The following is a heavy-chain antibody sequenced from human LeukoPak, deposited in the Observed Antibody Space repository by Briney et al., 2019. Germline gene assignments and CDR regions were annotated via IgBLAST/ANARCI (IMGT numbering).Heavy chain of an antibody. V-gene: IGHV3-23*01. CDR3: ASRATVTTDRFWFDP. CDR2: ISGNGGST. CDR1: GFTFSNYA. J-gene: IGHJ5*02. D-gene: IGHD4-11*01. Sequence: GGSLRLSCAASGFTFSNYAMSWVRQAPRKGLEWVSTISGNGGSTYSADSVMGRFTISRDNSKNTLYLQMNSLRAEDTAVYYCASRATVTTDRFWFDPWGQGTLVTVSS.